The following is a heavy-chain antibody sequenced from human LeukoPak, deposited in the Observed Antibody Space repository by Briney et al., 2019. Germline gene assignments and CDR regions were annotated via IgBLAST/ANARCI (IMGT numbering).Heavy chain of an antibody. Sequence: SETLSLTCTVSGGSISSYYWSWIRQPPGKGLEWIGYIYYSGSTNYNPSLKSRVTISVDTSRNQFSLKLSSVTAADTAVYYCASKSSSWYPDFQHWGQGTLVTVSS. CDR2: IYYSGST. CDR1: GGSISSYY. V-gene: IGHV4-59*01. J-gene: IGHJ1*01. CDR3: ASKSSSWYPDFQH. D-gene: IGHD6-13*01.